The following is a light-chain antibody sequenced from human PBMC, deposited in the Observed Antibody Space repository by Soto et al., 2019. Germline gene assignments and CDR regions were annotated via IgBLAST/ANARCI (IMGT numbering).Light chain of an antibody. CDR3: QQRSNWPT. CDR2: DAS. CDR1: QSIDRS. V-gene: IGKV3-11*01. J-gene: IGKJ5*01. Sequence: EIVLTQSPATLSLSPGERATLSCRASQSIDRSLAWYQQKPGQAPRLLIYDASNRATGIPARFSAGGSGTVFTLTSSRLEPEDVAVYYCQQRSNWPTFGQGTRLDIK.